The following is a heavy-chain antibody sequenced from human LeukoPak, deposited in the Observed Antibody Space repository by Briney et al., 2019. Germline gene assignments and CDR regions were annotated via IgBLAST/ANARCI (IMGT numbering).Heavy chain of an antibody. J-gene: IGHJ4*02. D-gene: IGHD1-7*01. CDR2: ISSSSSYI. Sequence: GGSLRLSCAASGFTFSSYSMKWVRQAPGKGLEWVSCISSSSSYIYCADSVKGRFTISRDNAKNSLYLQMNILRAEDTAVYYCARSHNWKYGSFDFWGQGTLVTVSS. CDR3: ARSHNWKYGSFDF. V-gene: IGHV3-21*01. CDR1: GFTFSSYS.